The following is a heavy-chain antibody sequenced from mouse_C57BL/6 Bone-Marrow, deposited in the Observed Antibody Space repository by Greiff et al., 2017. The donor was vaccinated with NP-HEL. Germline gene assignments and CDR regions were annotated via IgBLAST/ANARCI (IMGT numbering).Heavy chain of an antibody. CDR1: GYTFTDYY. Sequence: VQLKQSGPELVKPGASVKISCKASGYTFTDYYMNWVKQSHGKSLEWIGDINPNNGGTSYNQKFKGKATLTVDKSSSTAYMELRSLTSEDSAVYYCARWLRWYFDVWGTGTTVTVSS. CDR3: ARWLRWYFDV. V-gene: IGHV1-26*01. J-gene: IGHJ1*03. D-gene: IGHD2-2*01. CDR2: INPNNGGT.